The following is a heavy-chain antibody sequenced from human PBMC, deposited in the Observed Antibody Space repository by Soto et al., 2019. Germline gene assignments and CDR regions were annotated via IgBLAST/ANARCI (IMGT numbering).Heavy chain of an antibody. Sequence: GGSLRLSCAVSGFTYGAYEINWVRQAPGKGLEWVSYISSSGSIRYYADSVQGRFTISRDNANNSLYLQMNSLKTEDTAVYYCTTVGDTAIYYYYGMDVWGQGTTVTVSS. CDR2: ISSSGSIR. J-gene: IGHJ6*02. CDR1: GFTYGAYE. D-gene: IGHD5-18*01. V-gene: IGHV3-48*03. CDR3: TTVGDTAIYYYYGMDV.